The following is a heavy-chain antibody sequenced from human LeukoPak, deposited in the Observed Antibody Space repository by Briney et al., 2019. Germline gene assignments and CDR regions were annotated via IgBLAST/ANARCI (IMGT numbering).Heavy chain of an antibody. CDR1: GGSISSYY. CDR2: IYHSGST. J-gene: IGHJ5*02. CDR3: ARRGRITVFGVEPTNWFDP. D-gene: IGHD3-3*01. V-gene: IGHV4-59*04. Sequence: SETLSLTCTVSGGSISSYYWSWIRQPPGKGLEWIGYIYHSGSTYYNPSLKSRVTISVDRSKNQFSLKLSSVTAADTAVYYCARRGRITVFGVEPTNWFDPWGQGTLVTVSS.